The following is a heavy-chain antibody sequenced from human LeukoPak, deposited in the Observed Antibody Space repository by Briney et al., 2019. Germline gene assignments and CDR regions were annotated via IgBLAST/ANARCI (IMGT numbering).Heavy chain of an antibody. CDR1: GFTFSSYW. CDR3: ARVLARRVVIIGYFDY. CDR2: IKQDGSEK. J-gene: IGHJ4*02. D-gene: IGHD3-3*01. Sequence: SGGSLRLSCAASGFTFSSYWMSWVRRAPGKGLEWVANIKQDGSEKFYVDSVEGRFTISRDNAKNSLYLQMCSLRAEDTAVYYCARVLARRVVIIGYFDYWGQGTLVTVSS. V-gene: IGHV3-7*01.